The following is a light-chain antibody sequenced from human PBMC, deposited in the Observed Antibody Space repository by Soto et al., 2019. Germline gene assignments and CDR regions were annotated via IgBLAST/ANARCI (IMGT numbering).Light chain of an antibody. V-gene: IGKV3-20*01. CDR3: QQYGSSAWT. Sequence: EIVLTQSPATLSLSPGERATLSCRASQSVSSSYLAWYQQKPGQAPRPLIYGASSRAIGIPDRFSGSGSGTDFTITISRLEPDDFAVYYWQQYGSSAWTFGRGTKVEIK. J-gene: IGKJ1*01. CDR1: QSVSSSY. CDR2: GAS.